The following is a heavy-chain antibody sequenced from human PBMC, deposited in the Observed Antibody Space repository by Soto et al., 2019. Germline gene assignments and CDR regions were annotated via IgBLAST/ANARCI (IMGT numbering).Heavy chain of an antibody. V-gene: IGHV4-39*01. J-gene: IGHJ5*02. CDR2: IYYSGST. CDR3: ARSTDYDYIWGSYCYTVGGFDP. CDR1: GGSISSSSYY. D-gene: IGHD3-16*02. Sequence: PSETLSLTCTVSGGSISSSSYYWGWIRQPPGKGLEWIGSIYYSGSTYYNPSLKSRVTISVDTSKNQFSLKLSSVTAADTAVYYCARSTDYDYIWGSYCYTVGGFDPWGQGTLVTVPS.